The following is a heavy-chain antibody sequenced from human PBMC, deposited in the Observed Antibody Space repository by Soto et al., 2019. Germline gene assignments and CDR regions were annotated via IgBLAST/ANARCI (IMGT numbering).Heavy chain of an antibody. Sequence: QVQLVQSGSEVKRPGSSVKVSCKTSGSIFKNFDIGWVRQSPGQGLEWMGEIIPLFNATNYAHKFRGRVTVTADESTGTAYMELTRLTYDDTAVYFCAINAERNAEKFDFWGQGTLVTVSS. D-gene: IGHD2-2*01. CDR1: GSIFKNFD. CDR2: IIPLFNAT. CDR3: AINAERNAEKFDF. V-gene: IGHV1-69*01. J-gene: IGHJ4*02.